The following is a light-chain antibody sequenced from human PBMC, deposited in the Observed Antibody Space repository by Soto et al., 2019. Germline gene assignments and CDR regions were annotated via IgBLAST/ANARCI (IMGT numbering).Light chain of an antibody. CDR2: KAS. CDR1: QSISSW. J-gene: IGKJ1*01. V-gene: IGKV1-5*03. Sequence: DMQMTQSPSTLSASVGDRVTITCRASQSISSWLAWYQQKPGKAPKLLIYKASNLESGVPSRFSGSGSGTDFTLTISSLQPDDFPPYYYQQYSTSYRTFGQGTRVEIK. CDR3: QQYSTSYRT.